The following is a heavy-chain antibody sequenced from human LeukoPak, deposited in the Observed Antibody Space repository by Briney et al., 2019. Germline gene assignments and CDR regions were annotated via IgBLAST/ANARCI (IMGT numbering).Heavy chain of an antibody. Sequence: GASVKVSCRASGYTFTGYYMFWLRQAPGQGLELMGRFNPNSGGTNYAQKFQGRVTMTRDTSITTAYMELSSLRSDDTAVYYCARDLPSPTISVADDYWGQGTLVTVSS. D-gene: IGHD6-19*01. V-gene: IGHV1-2*06. CDR3: ARDLPSPTISVADDY. CDR1: GYTFTGYY. CDR2: FNPNSGGT. J-gene: IGHJ4*02.